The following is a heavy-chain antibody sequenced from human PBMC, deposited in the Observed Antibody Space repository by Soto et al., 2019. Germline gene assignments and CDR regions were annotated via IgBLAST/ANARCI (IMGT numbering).Heavy chain of an antibody. J-gene: IGHJ4*02. CDR2: ISSSSSYI. D-gene: IGHD3-9*01. Sequence: PGGSLRLSCAASGFTFSSYSMNCVRQAPGKGLEWVSSISSSSSYIYYADSVKGRFTISRDNAKNSLYLQMNSLRAEDTAVYYCARAYYDILTGYYALYYFDYWGQGTLVTVSS. CDR3: ARAYYDILTGYYALYYFDY. V-gene: IGHV3-21*01. CDR1: GFTFSSYS.